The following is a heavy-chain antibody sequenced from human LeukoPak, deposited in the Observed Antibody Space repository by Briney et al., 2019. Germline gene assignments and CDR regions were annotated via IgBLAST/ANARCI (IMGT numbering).Heavy chain of an antibody. D-gene: IGHD1-1*01. J-gene: IGHJ6*02. CDR3: ARGLERSYYYYGMDV. CDR2: ISYDGSNK. CDR1: GFTFSSYG. Sequence: GGSLRLSFAASGFTFSSYGMHWVRQAPGKGLEWGAVISYDGSNKYYADSVKGRFTISRDNAKNSLYLQMNSLRAEDTALYYCARGLERSYYYYGMDVWGQGTTVTVSS. V-gene: IGHV3-30*03.